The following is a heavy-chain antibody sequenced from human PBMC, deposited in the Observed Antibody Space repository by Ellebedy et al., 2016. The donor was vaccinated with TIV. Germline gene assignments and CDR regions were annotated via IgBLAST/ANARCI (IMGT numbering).Heavy chain of an antibody. CDR2: FNHSGST. D-gene: IGHD5-18*01. CDR3: ARDVDTAKGYFDY. J-gene: IGHJ4*02. Sequence: SQTPSLTCAVYGVSFSGYYWSWIRPPPGRGLEWIGDFNHSGSTNYNPSLKSRVTISVDTSKNQFSLKLSSVTAADTAVYYCARDVDTAKGYFDYWGQGTLVTVSS. V-gene: IGHV4-34*01. CDR1: GVSFSGYY.